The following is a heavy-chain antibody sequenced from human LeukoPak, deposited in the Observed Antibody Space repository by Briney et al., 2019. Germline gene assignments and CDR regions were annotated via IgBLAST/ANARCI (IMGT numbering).Heavy chain of an antibody. Sequence: GGSLRLSCAASGFTFSTYWMHWVRHARGKGLVWVSRIKSDGGTNYADSVKGRCTISRDNAKKTVSLQMNSLRPEDTGVYYCARAPSEIGGYYPEYFRHWGQGTLVTVSS. V-gene: IGHV3-74*01. CDR1: GFTFSTYW. CDR3: ARAPSEIGGYYPEYFRH. CDR2: IKSDGGT. D-gene: IGHD3-22*01. J-gene: IGHJ1*01.